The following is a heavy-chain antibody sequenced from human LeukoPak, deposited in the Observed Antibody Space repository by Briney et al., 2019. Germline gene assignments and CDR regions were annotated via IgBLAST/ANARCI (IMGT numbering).Heavy chain of an antibody. CDR3: ARDGGAEWELPGY. Sequence: GGSLRLSCAASGFTLSNYWMHWVRQAPGKGLEWVAVIWYDGSNKYYADSVKGRFTISRDNSKNTLYLQMNSLRAEDTAVYYCARDGGAEWELPGYWGQGTLVTVSS. CDR2: IWYDGSNK. CDR1: GFTLSNYW. J-gene: IGHJ4*02. V-gene: IGHV3-33*08. D-gene: IGHD1-26*01.